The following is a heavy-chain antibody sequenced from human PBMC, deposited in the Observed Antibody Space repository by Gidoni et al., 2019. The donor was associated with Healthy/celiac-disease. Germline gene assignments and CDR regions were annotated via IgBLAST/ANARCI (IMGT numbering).Heavy chain of an antibody. CDR2: ISGSGGST. V-gene: IGHV3-23*04. Sequence: EVQLVESGGGLVQPGGSLRLSCAASGFPFSSYAISWVRQAPGKGLEWGSAISGSGGSTYYADSVKCRFTISRDNSKNTLYLQMNSLRAEDTAVYYCAKDALRESLFGYWGQGTLVTVSS. J-gene: IGHJ4*02. D-gene: IGHD3-16*01. CDR3: AKDALRESLFGY. CDR1: GFPFSSYA.